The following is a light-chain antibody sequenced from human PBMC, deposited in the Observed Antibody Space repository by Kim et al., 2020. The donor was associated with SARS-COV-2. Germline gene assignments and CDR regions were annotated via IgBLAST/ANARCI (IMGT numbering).Light chain of an antibody. V-gene: IGLV2-14*03. CDR1: SNDIGGYNY. CDR2: DVS. CDR3: SSYTTTTTVV. Sequence: QSALTQPASVSGSPGQSITISCSGTSNDIGGYNYVSWYQQHPGKAPKLMIYDVSNRPSGVSSRFSGSKSDNTASLTISGLQAEDEADYYCSSYTTTTTVVVGGGTQLTVL. J-gene: IGLJ2*01.